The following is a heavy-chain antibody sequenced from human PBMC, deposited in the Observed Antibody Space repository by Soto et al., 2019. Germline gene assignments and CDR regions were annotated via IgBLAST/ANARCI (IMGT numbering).Heavy chain of an antibody. Sequence: QVQLVQSAAEVKNPGASVKGSCKASGYTCTSYDVNRVRQATGQGLEWMGWMNPNRGNTGYAQKFQGSDTTTTNTSRSTAYMKVSSLRSADTAVYYCARNYKRYYYYRDLWGKGTTVTV. V-gene: IGHV1-8*01. CDR3: ARNYKRYYYYRDL. CDR1: GYTCTSYD. D-gene: IGHD3-10*01. CDR2: MNPNRGNT. J-gene: IGHJ6*03.